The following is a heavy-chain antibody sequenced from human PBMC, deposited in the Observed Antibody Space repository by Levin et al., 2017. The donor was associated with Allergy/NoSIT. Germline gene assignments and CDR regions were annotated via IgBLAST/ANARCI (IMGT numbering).Heavy chain of an antibody. Sequence: GGSLRLSCVVSGFAFEDFAMHWVRQAPGKGLEWVSGVSWNSGTIAYADSVKGRFTISRDNAKSSLYLQMDSLRTEGTALYYCTDGRYYAFWSGYFRYWSQGSLVTVSS. CDR1: GFAFEDFA. CDR2: VSWNSGTI. V-gene: IGHV3-9*01. CDR3: TDGRYYAFWSGYFRY. D-gene: IGHD3-3*01. J-gene: IGHJ4*02.